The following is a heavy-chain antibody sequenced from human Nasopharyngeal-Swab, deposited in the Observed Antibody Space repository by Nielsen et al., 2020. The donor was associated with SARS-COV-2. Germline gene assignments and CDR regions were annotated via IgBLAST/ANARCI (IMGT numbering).Heavy chain of an antibody. Sequence: GGSLRLSCAASGFTVSSNYMSWVRQAPGKGLEWVSVIYSGGYTYYADSVKGRFTISRDNSKNTLYLQMNSLRAEDTAVYYCAREVSTGWYRGAAFDIWGQGTMVTVSS. CDR3: AREVSTGWYRGAAFDI. CDR2: IYSGGYT. V-gene: IGHV3-53*01. J-gene: IGHJ3*02. CDR1: GFTVSSNY. D-gene: IGHD6-19*01.